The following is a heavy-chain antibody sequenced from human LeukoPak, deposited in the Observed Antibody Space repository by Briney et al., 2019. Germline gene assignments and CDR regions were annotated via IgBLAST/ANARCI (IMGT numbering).Heavy chain of an antibody. CDR1: GFTFSSYG. CDR2: IWYDGSNK. CDR3: AKDRVLEAPPRSLCDY. D-gene: IGHD3-10*01. V-gene: IGHV3-33*06. J-gene: IGHJ4*02. Sequence: GGSLRLSCAASGFTFSSYGMHWVRRAPGKGLEWVAVIWYDGSNKYYADSVKGRFTISRDNSKNTLYLQMNSLRAEDTAVYYCAKDRVLEAPPRSLCDYWGQGTLVTVSS.